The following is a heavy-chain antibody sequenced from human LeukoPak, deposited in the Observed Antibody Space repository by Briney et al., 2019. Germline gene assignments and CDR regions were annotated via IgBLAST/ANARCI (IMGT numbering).Heavy chain of an antibody. D-gene: IGHD2-2*01. V-gene: IGHV3-20*04. J-gene: IGHJ6*03. CDR3: ARLPTYCSSTSCYTSYYMDV. Sequence: GGSLRLSCAASGFTFDDYGMSWVRQAPGKGLEWVSGINWNGGSTGYADSVKGRFTISRDNAKNSLYLQMNSLIAENTALYYCARLPTYCSSTSCYTSYYMDVWGKGTTVTVSS. CDR1: GFTFDDYG. CDR2: INWNGGST.